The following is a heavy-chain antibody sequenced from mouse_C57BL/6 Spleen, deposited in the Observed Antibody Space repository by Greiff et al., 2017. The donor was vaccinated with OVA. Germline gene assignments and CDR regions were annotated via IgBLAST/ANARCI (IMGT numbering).Heavy chain of an antibody. Sequence: EVKLVESGGGLVKPGGSLKLSCAASGFTFSSYAMSWVRQTPEQRLEWVATISDGGSYTYYPENVKGRFTISRDNANNKPYLQMSHRKDEDKAMEYCARDGGHYGSSYYAMDDWGQGTSVTVSS. CDR1: GFTFSSYA. CDR3: ARDGGHYGSSYYAMDD. J-gene: IGHJ4*01. CDR2: ISDGGSYT. V-gene: IGHV5-4*01. D-gene: IGHD1-1*01.